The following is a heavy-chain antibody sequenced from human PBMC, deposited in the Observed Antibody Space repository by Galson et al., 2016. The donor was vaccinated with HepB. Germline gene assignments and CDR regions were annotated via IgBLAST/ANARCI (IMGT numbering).Heavy chain of an antibody. J-gene: IGHJ4*02. CDR3: ARDRYFGTGPRFDH. CDR2: ISGHNGDT. V-gene: IGHV1-18*01. Sequence: SCKASGYIFDTSGISWVRQAPGQGLDWLGWISGHNGDTKYAQKFQGRVTMTTDSSTGTAYMHLRSLRTDDPAVYYCARDRYFGTGPRFDHWGQGTVVSASS. CDR1: GYIFDTSG. D-gene: IGHD3-9*01.